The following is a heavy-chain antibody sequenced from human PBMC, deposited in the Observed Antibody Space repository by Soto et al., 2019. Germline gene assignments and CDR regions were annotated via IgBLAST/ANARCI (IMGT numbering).Heavy chain of an antibody. Sequence: GASVKVSCKASGYTFTSYDINWVRQATGQGLEWMGWMNPNSGNTGYAQKFQGRVTMTRNTSISTAYMELSSLRSEDTAVYYCARGPYCSSTSCYYFDYWGQGTLVTVSS. D-gene: IGHD2-2*01. J-gene: IGHJ4*02. V-gene: IGHV1-8*01. CDR2: MNPNSGNT. CDR3: ARGPYCSSTSCYYFDY. CDR1: GYTFTSYD.